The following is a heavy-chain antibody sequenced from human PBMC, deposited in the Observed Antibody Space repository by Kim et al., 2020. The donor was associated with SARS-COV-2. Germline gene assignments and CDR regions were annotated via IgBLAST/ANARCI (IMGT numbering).Heavy chain of an antibody. V-gene: IGHV3-11*03. Sequence: GGSLRLSCAASGFTFSDSYMSWIRQAPGKGLAWVSFISGSSRYTDYADSVKGRFTISRDNAKNSLYLQMNSLRAEDTALYYCASYSTSSGSFDYWGQGTLVTVSS. CDR1: GFTFSDSY. D-gene: IGHD6-6*01. CDR2: ISGSSRYT. CDR3: ASYSTSSGSFDY. J-gene: IGHJ4*02.